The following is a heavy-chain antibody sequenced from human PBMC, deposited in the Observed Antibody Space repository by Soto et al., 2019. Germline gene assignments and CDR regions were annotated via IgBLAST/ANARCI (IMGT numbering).Heavy chain of an antibody. J-gene: IGHJ4*02. CDR2: INPSGGSS. Sequence: ASVKVSCKASGYIFTRYYMNCVRQAPGQGLEWMGVINPSGGSSVYAQKFQGRVTMTSDTSTSTVYMELSSLRSEDTAVYYCARDRDDSSGYYYVVIFDYWGQGTLVTVSS. CDR3: ARDRDDSSGYYYVVIFDY. V-gene: IGHV1-46*01. D-gene: IGHD3-22*01. CDR1: GYIFTRYY.